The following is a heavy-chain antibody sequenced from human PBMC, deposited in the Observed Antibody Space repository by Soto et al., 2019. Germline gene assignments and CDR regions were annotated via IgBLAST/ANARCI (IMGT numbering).Heavy chain of an antibody. D-gene: IGHD4-17*01. V-gene: IGHV4-4*02. CDR1: SGSISSSNW. Sequence: SETLSLTCAVSSGSISSSNWWSWVRQPPGKGLEWIGEIYHSGSTNYNPSLKSRDTISVDKSKNQFSLKLSSVTAADTAVYYCARHDYGDYVFDYWGQGTLVTVSS. J-gene: IGHJ4*02. CDR3: ARHDYGDYVFDY. CDR2: IYHSGST.